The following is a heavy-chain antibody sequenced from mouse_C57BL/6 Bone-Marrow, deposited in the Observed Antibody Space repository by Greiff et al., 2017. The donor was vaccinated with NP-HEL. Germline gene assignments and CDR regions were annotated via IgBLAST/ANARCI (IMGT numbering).Heavy chain of an antibody. CDR3: ARDDYWYFDV. CDR2: IDPSDSYT. D-gene: IGHD2-3*01. J-gene: IGHJ1*03. Sequence: QVQLQQPGAELVKPGASVKLSCKASGYTFTSYWMQWVKQRPGPGLEWIGEIDPSDSYTNYNQKFKGKATLTVDTSSSTAYMQLSSLTSEDSAVYYCARDDYWYFDVWGTGTTVTVSS. V-gene: IGHV1-50*01. CDR1: GYTFTSYW.